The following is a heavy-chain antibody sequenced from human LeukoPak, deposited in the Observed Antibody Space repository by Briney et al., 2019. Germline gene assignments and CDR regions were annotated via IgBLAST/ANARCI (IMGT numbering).Heavy chain of an antibody. CDR3: AKVGSSSGWSSGYYYYYGMDV. J-gene: IGHJ6*04. CDR1: GFTFSSYA. CDR2: ISGSGGST. Sequence: PGGSLRLSCAASGFTFSSYAMSWVRQAPGKGLEWVSAISGSGGSTYYADSVKCRFTISRDNSKNTLYLQINSLRAEDTAVYYCAKVGSSSGWSSGYYYYYGMDVWGKGTTVTVSS. V-gene: IGHV3-23*01. D-gene: IGHD6-19*01.